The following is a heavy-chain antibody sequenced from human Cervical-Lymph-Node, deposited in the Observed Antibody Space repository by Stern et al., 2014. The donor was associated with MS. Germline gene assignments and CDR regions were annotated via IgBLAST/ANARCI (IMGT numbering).Heavy chain of an antibody. V-gene: IGHV3-30-3*01. Sequence: VQLVESGGGVVQPGRSLSLSCVASGFTFSTYAMHWVRQAPGPGLEWVAFVSYDGTQINSTDSVKARFTISRDNSKNTLYLHMNSLRDEDTAVYFCARGGRGVGLEYWGQGALVTVSS. D-gene: IGHD3-10*01. CDR3: ARGGRGVGLEY. CDR2: VSYDGTQI. CDR1: GFTFSTYA. J-gene: IGHJ4*02.